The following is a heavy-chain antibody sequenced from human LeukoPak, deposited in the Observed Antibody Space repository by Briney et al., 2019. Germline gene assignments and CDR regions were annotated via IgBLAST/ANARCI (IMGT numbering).Heavy chain of an antibody. CDR1: GFTFSDYS. V-gene: IGHV3-48*02. CDR2: ISSRGTTV. Sequence: GGSLRLSCVASGFTFSDYSMNWVRQPPGKGLEWVSYISSRGTTVFYADSVKGRFTISRENDRNSVFLQMSGLRDEDTATYYCERVPGVCSTSTCYVANADVWGKGTTVSVS. CDR3: ERVPGVCSTSTCYVANADV. D-gene: IGHD3-16*01. J-gene: IGHJ6*03.